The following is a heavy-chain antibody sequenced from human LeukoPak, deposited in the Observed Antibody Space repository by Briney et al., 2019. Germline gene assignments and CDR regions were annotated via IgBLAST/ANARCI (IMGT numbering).Heavy chain of an antibody. J-gene: IGHJ4*02. CDR1: GFTFSSYW. V-gene: IGHV3-7*01. CDR3: ARSYSYGLYYFDY. D-gene: IGHD5-18*01. Sequence: GGSLRLSCAASGFTFSSYWMSWVRQAPGKGLEWVANLKQDGSEKYYVDSVKGRFTISRDNAKNSLYLQMNSLRAEDTAVYYCARSYSYGLYYFDYWGQGTLVTVSS. CDR2: LKQDGSEK.